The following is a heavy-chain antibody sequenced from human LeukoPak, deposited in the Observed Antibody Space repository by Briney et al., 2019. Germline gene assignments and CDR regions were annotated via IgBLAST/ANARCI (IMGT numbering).Heavy chain of an antibody. J-gene: IGHJ4*02. Sequence: VASVKVSCKASGYTFTGYYMHWVRQAPGQGLEWMGWINPNSGGTNYAQKFQGRVTMTRDTSISTAYMELSRLRSDDTAVYYCARNLALRLGELSEIDYWGQGTLVTVSS. V-gene: IGHV1-2*02. D-gene: IGHD3-16*02. CDR1: GYTFTGYY. CDR2: INPNSGGT. CDR3: ARNLALRLGELSEIDY.